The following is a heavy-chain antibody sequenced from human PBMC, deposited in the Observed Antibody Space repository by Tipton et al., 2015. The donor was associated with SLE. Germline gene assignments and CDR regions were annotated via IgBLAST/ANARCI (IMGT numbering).Heavy chain of an antibody. CDR1: GGSISSSSHY. J-gene: IGHJ4*02. D-gene: IGHD6-6*01. CDR2: INHSGST. Sequence: TLSLTCTVSGGSISSSSHYWGWIRQPPGKGLEWIGEINHSGSTNYNPSLKSRVTISVDTSKNQFSLKPSSVTAADTAVYYCARDGAARGDFDYWDQGTLVTVSS. V-gene: IGHV4-39*07. CDR3: ARDGAARGDFDY.